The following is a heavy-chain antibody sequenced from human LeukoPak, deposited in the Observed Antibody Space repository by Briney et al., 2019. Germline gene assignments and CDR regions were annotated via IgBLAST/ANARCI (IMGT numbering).Heavy chain of an antibody. D-gene: IGHD3-22*01. Sequence: SETLSLTRTVSGGSISSYYWSWIRQPPGKGLEWIGYIYYSGSTNYNPSLKSRVTISVDTSKNQFSLKLSSVTAADTAVYYCARHAAYYYDSSGYYRGGYFDYWGQGTLVTVSS. CDR3: ARHAAYYYDSSGYYRGGYFDY. V-gene: IGHV4-59*08. CDR1: GGSISSYY. J-gene: IGHJ4*02. CDR2: IYYSGST.